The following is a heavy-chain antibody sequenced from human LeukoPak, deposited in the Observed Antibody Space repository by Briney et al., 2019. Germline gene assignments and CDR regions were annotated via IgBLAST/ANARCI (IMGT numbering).Heavy chain of an antibody. Sequence: ASVKVSCKASGYTFTSYGISWVRQAPGQGLEWMGWISAYNGNTNYAQKLQGRVTMTTDTSTSTAYMELRSLRSGDTAVYYCARDGELRYFDWLLSSEYFQHWGQGTLVTVYS. D-gene: IGHD3-9*01. CDR3: ARDGELRYFDWLLSSEYFQH. CDR2: ISAYNGNT. CDR1: GYTFTSYG. J-gene: IGHJ1*01. V-gene: IGHV1-18*01.